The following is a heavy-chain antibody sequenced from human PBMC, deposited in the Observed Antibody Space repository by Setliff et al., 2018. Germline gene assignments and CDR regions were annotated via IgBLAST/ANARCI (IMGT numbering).Heavy chain of an antibody. Sequence: LGESLKISCKGSGYSFTSYWIGWVRQMPGKGLEWMGIIYPGDSDTRYSPSFQGQVTISADKSISTAYLQWSSLKASDTAMYYCARSRSNFWSGYYFWNAFDIWGQGTMVTVSS. CDR3: ARSRSNFWSGYYFWNAFDI. J-gene: IGHJ3*02. CDR2: IYPGDSDT. D-gene: IGHD3-3*01. CDR1: GYSFTSYW. V-gene: IGHV5-51*01.